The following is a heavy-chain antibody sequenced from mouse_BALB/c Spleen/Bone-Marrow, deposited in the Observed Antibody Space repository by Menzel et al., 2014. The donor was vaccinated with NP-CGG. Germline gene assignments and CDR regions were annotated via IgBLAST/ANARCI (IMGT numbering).Heavy chain of an antibody. V-gene: IGHV2-6-4*01. CDR2: IWGGGGT. J-gene: IGHJ4*01. D-gene: IGHD2-3*01. Sequence: VKLQESGPGLVAPSQNLSITCTVSGFSLSRYNMHWIRQPPGRGPEWLGMIWGGGGTDHNSALKSRLRISKDNSKSQIFLKINSLQIDDTAMYYCARKDGGYYVMDYWGQGTSVTVSS. CDR1: GFSLSRYN. CDR3: ARKDGGYYVMDY.